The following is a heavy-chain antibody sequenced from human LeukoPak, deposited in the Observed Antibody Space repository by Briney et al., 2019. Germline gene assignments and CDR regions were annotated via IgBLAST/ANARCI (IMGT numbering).Heavy chain of an antibody. D-gene: IGHD3-22*01. CDR1: GFTFSSYG. CDR3: AKDRSITMIVVGWFDP. CDR2: ISYDGSNK. Sequence: PGRSLRLSCAASGFTFSSYGMHWVRQAPGKGLEWVAVISYDGSNKYYADSVKGRFTISRDNSKNTLYLQMNSLRAEDTAVYYCAKDRSITMIVVGWFDPWGQGTLVTVSS. J-gene: IGHJ5*02. V-gene: IGHV3-30*18.